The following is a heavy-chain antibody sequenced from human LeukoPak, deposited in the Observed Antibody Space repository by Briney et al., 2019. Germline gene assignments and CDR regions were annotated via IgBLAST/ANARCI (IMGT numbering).Heavy chain of an antibody. CDR3: ASGLGYCSSTSCRIFDY. D-gene: IGHD2-2*01. CDR2: IDPSDSYT. J-gene: IGHJ4*02. V-gene: IGHV5-10-1*01. CDR1: GYSFTSYW. Sequence: GESLKISCKGSGYSFTSYWISWVRQMPGKGLEWMGRIDPSDSYTNYSPSFQGHVTISADKSISTAYLQWSSLKASDTAMYYCASGLGYCSSTSCRIFDYWGQGTLVTVSS.